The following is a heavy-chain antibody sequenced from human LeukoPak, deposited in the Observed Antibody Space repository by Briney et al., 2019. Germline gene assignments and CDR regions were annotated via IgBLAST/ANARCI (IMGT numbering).Heavy chain of an antibody. CDR3: ARLDIVATGDGDY. V-gene: IGHV4-59*01. CDR2: IYYSGST. D-gene: IGHD5-12*01. Sequence: SETLSFTCTVSGGSISSYSWNWIRQPPGKGLEWIGYIYYSGSTNYNPSLKSRVTISVDTSKNQFSLKLSSVTAADTAVYYCARLDIVATGDGDYWGQGTLVTVSS. CDR1: GGSISSYS. J-gene: IGHJ4*02.